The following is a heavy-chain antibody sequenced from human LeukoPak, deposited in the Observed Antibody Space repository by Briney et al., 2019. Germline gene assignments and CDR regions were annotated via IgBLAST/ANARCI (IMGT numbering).Heavy chain of an antibody. CDR1: GYTFTSYD. CDR2: LIPVFGTP. D-gene: IGHD5-18*01. Sequence: SVKVSCKASGYTFTSYDINWVRQATGQGLEWMGGLIPVFGTPNYAQRFQGRVTLTADTSTKTVYMEMTGLRSEDTAVYYCARGRRDTAMLIYYYYYMDVWGKGTTVTISS. J-gene: IGHJ6*03. CDR3: ARGRRDTAMLIYYYYYMDV. V-gene: IGHV1-69*06.